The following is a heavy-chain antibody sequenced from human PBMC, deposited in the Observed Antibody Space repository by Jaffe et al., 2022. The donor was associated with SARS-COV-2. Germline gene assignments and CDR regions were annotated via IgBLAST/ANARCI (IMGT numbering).Heavy chain of an antibody. CDR1: GFTFDDYA. D-gene: IGHD6-13*01. J-gene: IGHJ3*02. CDR3: AKDGYSSSWERPDAFDI. V-gene: IGHV3-9*01. CDR2: ISWNSGSI. Sequence: EVQLVESGGGLVQPGRSLRLSCAASGFTFDDYAMHWVRQAPGKGLEWVSGISWNSGSIGYADSVKGRFTISRDNAKNSLYLQMNSLRAEDTALYYCAKDGYSSSWERPDAFDIWGQGTMVTVSS.